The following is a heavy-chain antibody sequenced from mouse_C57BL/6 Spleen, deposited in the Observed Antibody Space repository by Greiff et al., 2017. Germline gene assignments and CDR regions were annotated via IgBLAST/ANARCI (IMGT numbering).Heavy chain of an antibody. Sequence: EVHLVESGGGLVQPGGSLSLSCAASGFTFTDYYMSWVRQPPGKALEWLGFIRNKANGYTTEDSASVKGRFTISRDNSQSILYLQMNALRAEDSATYYCARHYYGSSYDYWGQGTTLTVAS. V-gene: IGHV7-3*01. CDR2: IRNKANGYTT. CDR1: GFTFTDYY. CDR3: ARHYYGSSYDY. J-gene: IGHJ2*01. D-gene: IGHD1-1*01.